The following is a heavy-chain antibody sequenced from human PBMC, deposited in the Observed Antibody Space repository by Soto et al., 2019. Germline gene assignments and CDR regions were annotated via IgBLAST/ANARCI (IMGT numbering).Heavy chain of an antibody. V-gene: IGHV4-39*01. CDR1: GGSISSSSYY. CDR2: IYYSEST. CDR3: GLGSPPDRYFDWLYYYYGMDV. D-gene: IGHD3-9*01. J-gene: IGHJ6*02. Sequence: SSETLSLTCTVSGGSISSSSYYWGWIRQPPGKGLEWIGSIYYSESTYYNKSLKNRVNISVDTSKNQFALKLSSVTAADTAVYYCGLGSPPDRYFDWLYYYYGMDVWGQGTTVT.